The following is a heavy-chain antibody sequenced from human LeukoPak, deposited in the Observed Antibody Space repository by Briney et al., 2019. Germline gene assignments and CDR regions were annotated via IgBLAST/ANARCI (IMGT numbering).Heavy chain of an antibody. CDR2: IFYSGST. CDR1: GASISSSSYY. J-gene: IGHJ4*02. D-gene: IGHD2-15*01. CDR3: ARGRRYCSGGSCYSNFDY. V-gene: IGHV4-39*07. Sequence: SETLSLTCSVSGASISSSSYYWGWIRQPPGKGLEWIGSIFYSGSTNYNPSLKSRVTISVDTSKNQFSLKLSSVTAADTAVYYCARGRRYCSGGSCYSNFDYWGQGTLVTVSS.